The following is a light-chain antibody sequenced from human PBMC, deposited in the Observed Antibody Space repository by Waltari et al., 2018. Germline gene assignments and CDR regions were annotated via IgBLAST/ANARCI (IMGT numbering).Light chain of an antibody. CDR2: AAS. CDR1: PSVSSN. CDR3: QQYNNWPPMYT. Sequence: EIVMTQSPATLSVSLGERVTLSCRASPSVSSNLAWYQQKPGQAPRVLIYAASTRATGIPARFSGSGSGTEFTLTISSLQSEDFAVYYCQQYNNWPPMYTFGQGTKLEIK. V-gene: IGKV3-15*01. J-gene: IGKJ2*01.